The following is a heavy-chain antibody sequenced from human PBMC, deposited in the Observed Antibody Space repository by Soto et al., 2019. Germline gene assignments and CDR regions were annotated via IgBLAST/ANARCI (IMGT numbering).Heavy chain of an antibody. CDR1: GVSISSYY. J-gene: IGHJ6*02. D-gene: IGHD2-15*01. CDR3: ARDRGGPPLRYYYGMDV. Sequence: SETLSLTCTVSGVSISSYYWSWIRQPPGKGLEWIGHIYYSGSTNYNPSLKSRVTISVDTSKNTLYLQMNSLRAEDTAVYYCARDRGGPPLRYYYGMDVWGQGTTVTVSS. V-gene: IGHV4-59*12. CDR2: IYYSGST.